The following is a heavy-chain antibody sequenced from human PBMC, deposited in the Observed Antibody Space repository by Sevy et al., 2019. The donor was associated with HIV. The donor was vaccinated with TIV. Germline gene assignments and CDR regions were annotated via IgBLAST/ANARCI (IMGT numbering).Heavy chain of an antibody. Sequence: GGSLRLSCAASGFTFSNAWMSWVRQAPGKGLEWVGRIKSKTDGGTTDYAAPVKGRFTISRDDSKNTLYLQMNSLKTEDKGIYFCTTESEKPGLSALPDYRGQGTLVTVSS. V-gene: IGHV3-15*01. J-gene: IGHJ4*02. CDR2: IKSKTDGGTT. D-gene: IGHD3-10*01. CDR1: GFTFSNAW. CDR3: TTESEKPGLSALPDY.